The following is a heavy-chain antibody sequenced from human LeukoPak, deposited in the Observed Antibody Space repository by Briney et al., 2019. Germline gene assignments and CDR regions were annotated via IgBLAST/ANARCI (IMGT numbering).Heavy chain of an antibody. CDR1: GFRLSYHD. CDR3: ARELGGTKTGGFDI. J-gene: IGHJ3*02. V-gene: IGHV3-64*02. CDR2: IGAAGAHT. D-gene: IGHD1-14*01. Sequence: PGGSLRLSCAASGFRLSYHDMHSVRQAPGKGLEVVSSIGAAGAHTFYADSVKGRFTISRDNFQSTMYLQMDGLRPEDSAVYYCARELGGTKTGGFDIWGQGTVVTVSS.